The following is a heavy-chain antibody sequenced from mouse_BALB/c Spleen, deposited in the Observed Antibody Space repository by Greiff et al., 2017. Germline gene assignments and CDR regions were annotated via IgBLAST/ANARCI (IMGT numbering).Heavy chain of an antibody. V-gene: IGHV1-14*01. Sequence: VQLKESGPELVKPGASVKMSCKASGYTFTSYVMHWVKQKPGQGLEWIGYINPYNVGTKYNEKFKGKATLTSDKSSSTAYMELSSLTSEDSAVYDCARGGNYYGSSPLWYFDVWGAGTTVTVAS. CDR2: INPYNVGT. CDR1: GYTFTSYV. CDR3: ARGGNYYGSSPLWYFDV. D-gene: IGHD1-1*01. J-gene: IGHJ1*01.